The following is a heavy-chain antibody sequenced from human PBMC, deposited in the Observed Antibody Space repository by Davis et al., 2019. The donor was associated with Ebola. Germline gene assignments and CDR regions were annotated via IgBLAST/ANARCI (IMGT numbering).Heavy chain of an antibody. CDR1: GYTFTSYA. J-gene: IGHJ3*02. CDR3: AKEDESPDM. CDR2: INPHNGNT. Sequence: ASVKVSCKASGYTFTSYAMNWVRQAPGQGLEWMGWINPHNGNTNYAQNVQGRVTMTTDTSTSTAYMEVGSLTSDDTAVYYCAKEDESPDMWGQGTVVTVSS. V-gene: IGHV1-18*01.